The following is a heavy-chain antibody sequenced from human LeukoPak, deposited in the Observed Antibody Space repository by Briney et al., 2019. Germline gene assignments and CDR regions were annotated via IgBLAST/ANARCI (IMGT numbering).Heavy chain of an antibody. Sequence: GGSLRLSCAASGFKFSSYGMHWVRQAPGKGLEWVTVIQYDGSNKYYADSVKGRFTVSRDNSKNTLYLQMNSLRVEDTAVYYCARDLDYWGQGTLVTVSS. CDR3: ARDLDY. CDR1: GFKFSSYG. V-gene: IGHV3-33*01. CDR2: IQYDGSNK. J-gene: IGHJ4*02.